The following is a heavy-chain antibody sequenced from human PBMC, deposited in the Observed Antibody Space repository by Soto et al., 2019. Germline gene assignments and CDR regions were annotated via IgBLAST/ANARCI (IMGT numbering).Heavy chain of an antibody. D-gene: IGHD3-22*01. Sequence: EVQLVESGGGLVQPGGSLRLSCAASGFTFSSYDMQWVRQATGKGLEWVSAIGTAGDTYYPGSVKGRFTISRENANNSLYLQMNSRRAGDTAVYYCARSPPGGYHYYYCMDVWGQGTTVTVSS. CDR2: IGTAGDT. CDR1: GFTFSSYD. J-gene: IGHJ6*02. V-gene: IGHV3-13*04. CDR3: ARSPPGGYHYYYCMDV.